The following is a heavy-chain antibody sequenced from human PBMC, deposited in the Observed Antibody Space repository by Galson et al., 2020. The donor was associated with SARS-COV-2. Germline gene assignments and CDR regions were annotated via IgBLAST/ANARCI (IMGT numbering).Heavy chain of an antibody. Sequence: GGSLRLSCAASGFTFSSYAMHWVRQAPGKGLEWVAVISYDGSNKYYADSVKGRFTISRDNSKNTLYLQMNSLRAEDTAVYYCARPQQPETVAGRVSDYYYGMDVWGQGTTVTVSS. CDR2: ISYDGSNK. CDR3: ARPQQPETVAGRVSDYYYGMDV. J-gene: IGHJ6*02. CDR1: GFTFSSYA. V-gene: IGHV3-30*01. D-gene: IGHD6-19*01.